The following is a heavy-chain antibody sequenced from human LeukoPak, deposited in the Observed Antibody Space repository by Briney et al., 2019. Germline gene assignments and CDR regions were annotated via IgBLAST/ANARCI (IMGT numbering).Heavy chain of an antibody. CDR1: GFTFSIYG. J-gene: IGHJ4*02. CDR2: ISGSGDRT. V-gene: IGHV3-23*01. Sequence: GGSLRLSCAASGFTFSIYGMSWVRQAPGKGLEWVSAISGSGDRTYYADSVKGRFTISRDNSKNTLYLQMNSLRVEDTAVYYCAEGRRFGSGWTYYFDYWGQGTLVTVSS. D-gene: IGHD6-19*01. CDR3: AEGRRFGSGWTYYFDY.